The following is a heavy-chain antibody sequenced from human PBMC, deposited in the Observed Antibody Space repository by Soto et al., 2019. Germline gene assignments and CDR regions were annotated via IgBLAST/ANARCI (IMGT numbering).Heavy chain of an antibody. J-gene: IGHJ6*02. CDR3: ARDLDYGDYFAYYGMDV. CDR1: GGTFSSYA. D-gene: IGHD4-17*01. V-gene: IGHV1-69*13. Sequence: GPSVKVSCKASGGTFSSYAISWVRQAPGQGLEWMGGIIPIFGTANYAQKFQGRVTITADESTSTAYMELSSLRSEDTAVYYCARDLDYGDYFAYYGMDVWGQGTTVTVSS. CDR2: IIPIFGTA.